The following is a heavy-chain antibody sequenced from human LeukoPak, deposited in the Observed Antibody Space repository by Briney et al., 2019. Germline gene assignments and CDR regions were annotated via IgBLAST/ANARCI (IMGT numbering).Heavy chain of an antibody. Sequence: GGSLRLSCAASGFTFSSYWMSWVRQAPGKGLEWVANIKQDGSEKYYVDSVKGRFTISRDNAKNSLYLQMNSLRAEDTAVYYCARVRQWLYYYYCMDVWGKGTTVTVSS. V-gene: IGHV3-7*01. D-gene: IGHD6-19*01. CDR1: GFTFSSYW. J-gene: IGHJ6*03. CDR2: IKQDGSEK. CDR3: ARVRQWLYYYYCMDV.